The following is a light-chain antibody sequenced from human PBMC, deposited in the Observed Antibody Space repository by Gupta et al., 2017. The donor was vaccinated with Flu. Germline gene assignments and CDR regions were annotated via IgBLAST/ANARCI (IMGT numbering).Light chain of an antibody. CDR3: QHNDVPAH. CDR2: DAS. J-gene: IGKJ4*01. CDR1: QDIGNY. V-gene: IGKV1-33*01. Sequence: SPSSLSASVGDRVTITCQASQDIGNYLNWYQHKPGKAPNLLIYDASILETGVPSRFSGSGSGTDFTFTINSLQPEDSATYYCQHNDVPAHFGGGTKVDIK.